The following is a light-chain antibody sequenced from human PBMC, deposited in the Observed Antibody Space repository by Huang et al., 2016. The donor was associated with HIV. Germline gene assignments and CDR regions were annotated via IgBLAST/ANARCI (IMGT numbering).Light chain of an antibody. Sequence: EIVMTQSPATLSVSPGERATLSCRASQSVNSNLDWYQHKPGQAPRLLIFGASTRATGIPARFSGSGSGTDFTLTISSLQSEDFAVYYCHQYNHWPPWTFGQGTKVEIK. V-gene: IGKV3D-15*01. J-gene: IGKJ1*01. CDR3: HQYNHWPPWT. CDR2: GAS. CDR1: QSVNSN.